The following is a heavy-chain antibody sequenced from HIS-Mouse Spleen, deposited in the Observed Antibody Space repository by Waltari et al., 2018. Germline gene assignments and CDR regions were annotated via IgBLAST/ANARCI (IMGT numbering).Heavy chain of an antibody. V-gene: IGHV4-39*07. CDR3: AREIPYSSSWYDWYFDL. D-gene: IGHD6-13*01. J-gene: IGHJ2*01. CDR1: GGPISSSSYY. Sequence: QLQLQESGPGLVKPSETLSPTCTVSGGPISSSSYYWCWIRQPPGKGLEWIGSIYYSGGTYYNPSLKSRVTISVDTSKNQFSLKLSSVTAADTAVYYCAREIPYSSSWYDWYFDLWGRGTLVTVSS. CDR2: IYYSGGT.